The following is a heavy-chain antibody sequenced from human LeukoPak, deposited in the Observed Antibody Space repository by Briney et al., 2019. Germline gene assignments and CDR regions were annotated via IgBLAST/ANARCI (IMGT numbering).Heavy chain of an antibody. J-gene: IGHJ4*02. CDR3: ARMTSSGWYAAGYYFDY. Sequence: SETLSLTCAVYGGSFSGYYWNWIRQPPGKGLERIGEINHSGSTNYNPSLKSRVTISVDTSKNQFSLKMSSVTAADTAVYYCARMTSSGWYAAGYYFDYWGQGTLVTVSS. CDR1: GGSFSGYY. V-gene: IGHV4-34*01. D-gene: IGHD6-19*01. CDR2: INHSGST.